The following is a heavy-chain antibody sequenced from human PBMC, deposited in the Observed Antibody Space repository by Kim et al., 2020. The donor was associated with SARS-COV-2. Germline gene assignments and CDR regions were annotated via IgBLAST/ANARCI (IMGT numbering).Heavy chain of an antibody. CDR1: GFTFSSYA. D-gene: IGHD6-13*01. CDR2: ISGSGGST. V-gene: IGHV3-23*01. CDR3: AKDLVAQAAAGTRPNAFDI. Sequence: GGSLRLSCAASGFTFSSYAMSWVLQAPGKGLEWVSAISGSGGSTYYADSVKGRFTISRDNSKNTLYLQMNSLRAEDTAVYYCAKDLVAQAAAGTRPNAFDIWGQGTMVTVSS. J-gene: IGHJ3*02.